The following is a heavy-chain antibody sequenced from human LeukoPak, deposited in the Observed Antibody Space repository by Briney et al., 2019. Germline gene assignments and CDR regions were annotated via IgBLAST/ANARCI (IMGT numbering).Heavy chain of an antibody. Sequence: PGGSLSLSCAASGFTVSSNYMSWVRQAPGKGLEWVSVIYSGGSTYYADSVKGRFTISRDNSKNTLYLQMNSLRAEDTAVYYCARSAATVVTGFDYWGQGTLVTVSS. CDR2: IYSGGST. CDR1: GFTVSSNY. J-gene: IGHJ4*02. D-gene: IGHD4-23*01. CDR3: ARSAATVVTGFDY. V-gene: IGHV3-53*01.